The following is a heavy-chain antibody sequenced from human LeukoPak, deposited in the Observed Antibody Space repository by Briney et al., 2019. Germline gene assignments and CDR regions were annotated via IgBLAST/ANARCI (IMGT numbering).Heavy chain of an antibody. CDR1: GGSISSYY. Sequence: SETLSLTCTVSGGSISSYYWSWIRQPPGKGLEWIGYIYYSGSTNYNPSLKSRVTISVDTSKNQFSLKLSSVTAADTAVYYCASVDTALSGYIDYWGQGTLVTVSS. J-gene: IGHJ4*02. D-gene: IGHD5-18*01. V-gene: IGHV4-59*01. CDR3: ASVDTALSGYIDY. CDR2: IYYSGST.